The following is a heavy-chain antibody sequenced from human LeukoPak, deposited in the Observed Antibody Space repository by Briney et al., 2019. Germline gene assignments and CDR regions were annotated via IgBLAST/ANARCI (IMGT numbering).Heavy chain of an antibody. CDR2: ISYDGSDK. CDR3: TRAGGLVRGVHYYYYMDV. D-gene: IGHD3-10*01. J-gene: IGHJ6*03. CDR1: GFTFSSYG. Sequence: GRSLRLSCAASGFTFSSYGMHWVRQAPGKGLEWVAVISYDGSDKYYADSVKGRFTISRDNSKNTLYLQMNSLRPEDTAVYYCTRAGGLVRGVHYYYYMDVWGKGTTVTISS. V-gene: IGHV3-30*03.